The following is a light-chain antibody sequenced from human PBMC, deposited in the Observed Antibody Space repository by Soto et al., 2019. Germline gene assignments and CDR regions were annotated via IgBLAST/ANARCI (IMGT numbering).Light chain of an antibody. CDR1: QSVSSSY. CDR3: QQYNSYLT. Sequence: EIVLTQSPGTLSLSPGDRGTLSCGASQSVSSSYLAWYQQKPGQAPRLLIYGASNRATGIPDRFSGSGSGTDFSLTISRLEPEDFAVYYCQQYNSYLTFAQGTKVDIK. J-gene: IGKJ1*01. V-gene: IGKV3-20*01. CDR2: GAS.